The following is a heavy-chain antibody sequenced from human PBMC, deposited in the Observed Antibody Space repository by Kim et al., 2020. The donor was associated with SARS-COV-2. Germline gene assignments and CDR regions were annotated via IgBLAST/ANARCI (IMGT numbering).Heavy chain of an antibody. CDR2: INHSGST. D-gene: IGHD2-2*02. Sequence: SETLSLTCAVYGGSFSGYYWSWIRQPPGKGLEWIGEINHSGSTNYNPSLKSRVTISVDTSKNQFSLKLSSVTAADTAVYYCARGVRYCSSTSCYISYNW. V-gene: IGHV4-34*01. CDR1: GGSFSGYY. J-gene: IGHJ5*01. CDR3: ARGVRYCSSTSCYISYNW.